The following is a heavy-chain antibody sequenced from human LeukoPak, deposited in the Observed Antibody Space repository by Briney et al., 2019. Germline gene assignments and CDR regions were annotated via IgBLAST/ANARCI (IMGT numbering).Heavy chain of an antibody. Sequence: SVTVSFKASGGTFSSYAISWVRQAPGQGLEWMGGIIPIFGTANYAQKFQGRVTITADESTSTAYMELSSLRSEDTAVYYCARDFGYIAPLDYWGQGTLVTVSS. V-gene: IGHV1-69*13. CDR1: GGTFSSYA. CDR2: IIPIFGTA. CDR3: ARDFGYIAPLDY. J-gene: IGHJ4*02. D-gene: IGHD6-13*01.